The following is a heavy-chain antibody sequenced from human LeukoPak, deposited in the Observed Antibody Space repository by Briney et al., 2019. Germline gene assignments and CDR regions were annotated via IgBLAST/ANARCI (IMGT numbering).Heavy chain of an antibody. CDR2: ISSSSSYI. CDR1: GFTFSSYS. D-gene: IGHD6-13*01. V-gene: IGHV3-21*04. Sequence: PGGSLRLSCAASGFTFSSYSMNWVRQAPGKGLEWVSSISSSSSYIYYADSVKGRFTISRDHAKNSLYLQMNSLRAEDTAVYYCAALLDSSSRSWFDPWGQGTLVTVSS. J-gene: IGHJ5*02. CDR3: AALLDSSSRSWFDP.